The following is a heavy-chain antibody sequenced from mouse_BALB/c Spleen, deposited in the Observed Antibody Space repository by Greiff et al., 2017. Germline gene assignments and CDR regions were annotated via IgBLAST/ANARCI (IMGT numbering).Heavy chain of an antibody. J-gene: IGHJ2*01. Sequence: EVQVVESGGGLVQPGGSRKLSCAASGFTFSSFGMHWVRQAPEKGLEWVAYISSGSSTIYYADTVKGRFTISRDNPKNTLFLQMTSLRSEDTAMYYCARPGLLPFDYGGQGTTLTVSS. V-gene: IGHV5-17*02. CDR3: ARPGLLPFDY. CDR1: GFTFSSFG. D-gene: IGHD1-1*01. CDR2: ISSGSSTI.